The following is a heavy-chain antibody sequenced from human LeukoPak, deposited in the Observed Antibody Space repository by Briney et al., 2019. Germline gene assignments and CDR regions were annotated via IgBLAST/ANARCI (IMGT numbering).Heavy chain of an antibody. CDR2: ISTYNGNT. Sequence: ASVKVSCKASGYAFSNYGISWVRQAPGQGLEWMGWISTYNGNTNYAQRLQGRVTMTTDTSTSTAYMELRSLGSDDTAVYFCASGTSYSSGWQYWGQGTLVTVSS. CDR1: GYAFSNYG. V-gene: IGHV1-18*01. J-gene: IGHJ4*02. CDR3: ASGTSYSSGWQY. D-gene: IGHD6-19*01.